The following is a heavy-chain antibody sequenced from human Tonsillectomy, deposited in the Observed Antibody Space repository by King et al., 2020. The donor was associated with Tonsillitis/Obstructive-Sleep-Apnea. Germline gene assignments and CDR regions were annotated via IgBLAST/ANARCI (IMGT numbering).Heavy chain of an antibody. CDR1: GGSISSSSYY. Sequence: LQLQESGPGLVKPSETLSLTCTVSGGSISSSSYYWGWIRQPPGKGLEWIGSIYYSGSTYYNPSLKSRITISVDTSKNQFSLKLSSVTAADTAVHYCARLGFCSGGSCYWFDYWGQGTLVTVSS. J-gene: IGHJ4*02. D-gene: IGHD2-15*01. CDR3: ARLGFCSGGSCYWFDY. CDR2: IYYSGST. V-gene: IGHV4-39*01.